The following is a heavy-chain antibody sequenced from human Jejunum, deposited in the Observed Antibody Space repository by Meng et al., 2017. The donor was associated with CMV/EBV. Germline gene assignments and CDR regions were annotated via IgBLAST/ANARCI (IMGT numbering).Heavy chain of an antibody. Sequence: FRFYDYWMPWVPPAAEKGLEWVANIKEDGSEKNYVDAVKGRFTISRDNSNNLVHLQMSDLRADDTSVYYCARWGGEGATSGLDSWGQGTLVTVSS. V-gene: IGHV3-7*01. J-gene: IGHJ4*02. CDR2: IKEDGSEK. D-gene: IGHD2-15*01. CDR1: FRFYDYW. CDR3: ARWGGEGATSGLDS.